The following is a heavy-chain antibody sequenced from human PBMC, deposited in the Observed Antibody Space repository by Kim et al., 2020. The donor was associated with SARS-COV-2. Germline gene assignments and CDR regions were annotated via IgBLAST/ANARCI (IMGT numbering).Heavy chain of an antibody. CDR1: GFTVSSNY. CDR3: ARVPLLGDDGSGYLDHLHWYFDL. Sequence: GGSLRLSCAASGFTVSSNYMSWVRQAPGKGLEWVSVIYSGGSTYYADSVKGRFTISRDNSKNTLYLQMNSLRAEDTAVYYCARVPLLGDDGSGYLDHLHWYFDLWGRGTLVTVSS. V-gene: IGHV3-66*01. J-gene: IGHJ2*01. CDR2: IYSGGST. D-gene: IGHD3-22*01.